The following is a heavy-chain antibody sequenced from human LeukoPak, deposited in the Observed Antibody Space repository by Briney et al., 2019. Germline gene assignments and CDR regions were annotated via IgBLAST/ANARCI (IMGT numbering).Heavy chain of an antibody. CDR3: ASPGAAAANGMDV. CDR1: GFTFSSYA. D-gene: IGHD6-13*01. V-gene: IGHV3-23*01. CDR2: ISGSGGST. Sequence: GGSLRLSCAASGFTFSSYAMSWVRQAPGKGLEWVSAISGSGGSTYYADSVKGRFTISRDNSKNTLYLQMNSPRAEDTAVYYCASPGAAAANGMDVWGQGTTVTVSS. J-gene: IGHJ6*02.